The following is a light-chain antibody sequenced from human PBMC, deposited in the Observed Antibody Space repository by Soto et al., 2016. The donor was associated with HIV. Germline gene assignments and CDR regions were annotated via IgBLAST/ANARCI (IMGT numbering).Light chain of an antibody. CDR3: QVWDSSSDHPV. CDR2: DDT. Sequence: SYELTQPPSVSVAPGKTARITCGGNKIGSKSVHWYQQKPGQAPVLVVYDDTRRPSGIPERFSGSNSGNTATLTISRVEAGDGADYYCQVWDSSSDHPVFGGGTKLTVL. J-gene: IGLJ2*01. V-gene: IGLV3-21*03. CDR1: KIGSKS.